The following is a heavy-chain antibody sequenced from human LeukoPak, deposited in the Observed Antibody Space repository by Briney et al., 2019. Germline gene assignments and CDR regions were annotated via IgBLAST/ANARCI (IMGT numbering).Heavy chain of an antibody. CDR1: GGTFSSYA. J-gene: IGHJ4*02. CDR2: IIPIFGTA. Sequence: GASVKVSCKASGGTFSSYAISWVRQAPGQGLEWMGGIIPIFGTANYAQKFQGRISMTRDMSTSTGYMELSSLRSEGTAVYYCAIVPRPGEYNYGYGGYWGQGTPVAVSS. CDR3: AIVPRPGEYNYGYGGY. D-gene: IGHD5-18*01. V-gene: IGHV1-69*05.